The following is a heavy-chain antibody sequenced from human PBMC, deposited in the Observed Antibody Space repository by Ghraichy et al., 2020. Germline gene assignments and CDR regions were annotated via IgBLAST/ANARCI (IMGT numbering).Heavy chain of an antibody. Sequence: SETLSLTCTVSGGSISSGDYYWSWIRQPPGKGLEWIGYIYYSGSTYYNPSLKSRVTISVDTSKNQFSLKLSSVTAADTAVYYCARAQYYDFWSGYPYYFDYWGQGTLVTVSS. CDR1: GGSISSGDYY. CDR3: ARAQYYDFWSGYPYYFDY. V-gene: IGHV4-30-4*01. D-gene: IGHD3-3*01. J-gene: IGHJ4*02. CDR2: IYYSGST.